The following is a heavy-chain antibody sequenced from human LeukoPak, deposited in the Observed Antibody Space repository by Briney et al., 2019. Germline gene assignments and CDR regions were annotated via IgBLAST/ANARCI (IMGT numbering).Heavy chain of an antibody. V-gene: IGHV1-69*05. Sequence: ASVKVSCKASGGTFSSYAISLVRQAPGQGLEWMGRIIPIFGTANYAQKFQGRVTITTDESTSTAYMELSSLRSEDTAVYYCARVRDGYFYDAFDIWGQGTMVTVSS. J-gene: IGHJ3*02. D-gene: IGHD5-24*01. CDR3: ARVRDGYFYDAFDI. CDR1: GGTFSSYA. CDR2: IIPIFGTA.